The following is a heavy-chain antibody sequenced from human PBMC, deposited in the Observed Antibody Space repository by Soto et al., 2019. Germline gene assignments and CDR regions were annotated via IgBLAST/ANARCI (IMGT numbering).Heavy chain of an antibody. CDR3: ATLEYSSSFWFDP. J-gene: IGHJ5*02. Sequence: SETLSLTCAVYGGSFSGYYWSWIRQPPGKGLEWIGEINHSGSTNYNPYHKSRVTISVDTSKNQISLKLSSVTAADTAVFYCATLEYSSSFWFDPWGQGTLVTVSS. V-gene: IGHV4-34*01. CDR1: GGSFSGYY. D-gene: IGHD6-6*01. CDR2: INHSGST.